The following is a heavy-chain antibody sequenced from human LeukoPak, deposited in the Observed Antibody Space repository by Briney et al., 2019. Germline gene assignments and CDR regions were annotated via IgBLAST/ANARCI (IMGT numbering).Heavy chain of an antibody. J-gene: IGHJ4*02. Sequence: PGGSLRLSCAASGFTFGSYGMHWVRQAPGKGLEWVAFIRYDGSNKYYADSVEGRFTISRDNSKNTLYLQMNSLRAEDTAVYYCAKDLLGSLFDYWGQGTLVTVSS. CDR1: GFTFGSYG. CDR2: IRYDGSNK. CDR3: AKDLLGSLFDY. V-gene: IGHV3-30*02. D-gene: IGHD1-26*01.